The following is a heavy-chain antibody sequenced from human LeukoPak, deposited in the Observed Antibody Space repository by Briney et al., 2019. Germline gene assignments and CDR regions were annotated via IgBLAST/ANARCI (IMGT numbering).Heavy chain of an antibody. CDR1: GGTFSSYA. CDR3: ATVMAESDNWFDP. D-gene: IGHD2-8*01. J-gene: IGHJ5*02. CDR2: IIPIFGTA. V-gene: IGHV1-69*13. Sequence: ASVKVSCKASGGTFSSYAISWVRQAPGQGLEWMGGIIPIFGTANYAQKFQGRVTITADESTSTAYMELSSLRSEDTAVYYCATVMAESDNWFDPWGQGTLVTVSS.